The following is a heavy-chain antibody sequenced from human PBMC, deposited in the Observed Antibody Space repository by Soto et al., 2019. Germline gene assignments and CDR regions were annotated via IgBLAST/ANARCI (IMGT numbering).Heavy chain of an antibody. J-gene: IGHJ4*02. CDR1: GFTFSTYW. CDR3: VCGGNFFVY. Sequence: ESGGGLVQPGGSLRLPCAASGFTFSTYWMTWVRQPPGKGLEWVASINQEGSERYYVDSVRGRFTISRDNAKNSLYLQMNSLRAEDTAVYYCVCGGNFFVYWGQGTLVTVSP. CDR2: INQEGSER. D-gene: IGHD3-16*01. V-gene: IGHV3-7*01.